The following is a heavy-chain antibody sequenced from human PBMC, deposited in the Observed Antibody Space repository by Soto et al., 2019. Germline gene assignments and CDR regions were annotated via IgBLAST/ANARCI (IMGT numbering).Heavy chain of an antibody. Sequence: QVHLVQSGAEVKKPGASVKVSCKGSGYAFTTYGITWVRQAPGQGLEWMGWISAHNGNTNYAQKLQGRVNVTRDTSTSTAYMEQRNLRSDDTAVYYCARGRYGDYGGQGALVTVSS. CDR1: GYAFTTYG. CDR2: ISAHNGNT. CDR3: ARGRYGDY. D-gene: IGHD1-1*01. V-gene: IGHV1-18*01. J-gene: IGHJ4*02.